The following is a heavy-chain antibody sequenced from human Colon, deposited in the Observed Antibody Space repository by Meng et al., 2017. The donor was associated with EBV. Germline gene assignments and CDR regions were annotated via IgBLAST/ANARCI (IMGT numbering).Heavy chain of an antibody. D-gene: IGHD2-15*01. CDR2: THPSGSI. CDR1: SGVVRDFF. CDR3: LRGVDSYQTGNL. Sequence: QSGEGLFMPAEAMSTSCVCYSGVVRDFFCRWIRQFPGGWLAWIGETHPSGSILYLPSLKSRVPISVHTSKHQFSSQLISVTAGDTPVYFCLRGVDSYQTGNLWGRGTLVTVSS. V-gene: IGHV4-34*02. J-gene: IGHJ2*01.